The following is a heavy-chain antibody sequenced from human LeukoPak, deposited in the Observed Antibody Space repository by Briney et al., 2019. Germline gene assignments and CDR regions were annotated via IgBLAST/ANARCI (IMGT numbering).Heavy chain of an antibody. J-gene: IGHJ4*02. CDR1: GFTFSNYA. CDR3: AEPSSSLAAAGFDC. Sequence: GGSLRLFCAASGFTFSNYAMGWVRQAPGKGLEWVSSISSSGGSTFYADYVKGPFTISRDKSKNTLHLQMNSLKAEDTAVYYCAEPSSSLAAAGFDCWGQGTLVTVSS. V-gene: IGHV3-23*01. CDR2: ISSSGGST. D-gene: IGHD6-13*01.